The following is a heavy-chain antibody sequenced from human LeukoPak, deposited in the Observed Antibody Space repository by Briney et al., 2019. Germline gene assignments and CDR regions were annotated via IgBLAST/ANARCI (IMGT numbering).Heavy chain of an antibody. V-gene: IGHV3-66*01. CDR3: ARDGDYGSGSYYH. D-gene: IGHD3-10*01. CDR1: GFTFSSYE. J-gene: IGHJ5*02. CDR2: IYSGGST. Sequence: GGSLRLSCAASGFTFSSYEMNWVRQAPGKGLEWVSVIYSGGSTYYADSVKGRFTISRDNSKNTLYLQMNSLRAEDTAVYYCARDGDYGSGSYYHWGQGTLVTVSS.